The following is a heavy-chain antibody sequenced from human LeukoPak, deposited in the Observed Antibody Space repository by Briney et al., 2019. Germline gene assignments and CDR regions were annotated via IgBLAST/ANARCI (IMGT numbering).Heavy chain of an antibody. CDR3: VTENWGKNWFDP. D-gene: IGHD7-27*01. CDR2: FDPEDGET. CDR1: GYTLTELS. Sequence: ASVKVSCKVSGYTLTELSMHWVRQAPGKGLEWMGGFDPEDGETIYAQKFQGRVTMTEDTSTDTAYMELSRLRSEDTAVYYCVTENWGKNWFDPWGQGTLVTVSS. J-gene: IGHJ5*02. V-gene: IGHV1-24*01.